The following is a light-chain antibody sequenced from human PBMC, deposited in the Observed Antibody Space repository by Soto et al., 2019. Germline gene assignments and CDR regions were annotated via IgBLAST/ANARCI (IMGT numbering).Light chain of an antibody. CDR2: EVS. J-gene: IGLJ1*01. CDR1: SSDVGGYNY. Sequence: QSALTHPASVSGSPRQSITISCTGTSSDVGGYNYVSWYQQHPGKAPKLIIFEVSNRPSGVSNRFSGSKSGNTASLTISGLQAEDEADYYCSSYTRSSTYVFGTGTKLTVL. CDR3: SSYTRSSTYV. V-gene: IGLV2-14*01.